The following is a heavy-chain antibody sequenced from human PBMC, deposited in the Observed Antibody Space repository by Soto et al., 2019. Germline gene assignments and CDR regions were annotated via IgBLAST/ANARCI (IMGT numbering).Heavy chain of an antibody. V-gene: IGHV4-59*01. D-gene: IGHD3-22*01. CDR2: IYYSGST. Sequence: SETLSLTCTVSGCSISSYYLSLIRPPPGKGLEWIGYIYYSGSTNYNPSLKSRVTISVDTSKNQFSLKLSSVTAADTAVYYCARPIGALSTTDFTDWGQGTLVTVSS. CDR3: ARPIGALSTTDFTD. CDR1: GCSISSYY. J-gene: IGHJ4*02.